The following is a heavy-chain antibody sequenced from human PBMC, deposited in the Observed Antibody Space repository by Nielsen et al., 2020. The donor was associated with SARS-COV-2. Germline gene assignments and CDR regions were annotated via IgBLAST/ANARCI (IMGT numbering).Heavy chain of an antibody. Sequence: SETLSLTCAVYGGSFSGYYWSWIRQPPGKGLEWIGEINHSGSTNYNPSLKSRVTISVDTSKNQFSLKLSSVTAADTAVYYCARRTYYYGSGSFVRGIRFDPWGQGTLVTVSS. CDR1: GGSFSGYY. J-gene: IGHJ5*02. D-gene: IGHD3-10*01. V-gene: IGHV4-34*01. CDR2: INHSGST. CDR3: ARRTYYYGSGSFVRGIRFDP.